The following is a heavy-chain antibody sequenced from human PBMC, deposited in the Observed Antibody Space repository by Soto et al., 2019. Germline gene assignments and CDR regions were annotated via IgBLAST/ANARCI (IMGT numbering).Heavy chain of an antibody. CDR1: GGSISSYY. J-gene: IGHJ6*03. V-gene: IGHV4-59*08. CDR2: IYYSGST. CDR3: ARHSGDGYYYYYYMDV. Sequence: SETLSLTCTVSGGSISSYYWSWIRQPPGKGLEWIGYIYYSGSTNYNPSLKSRVTISVDTSKNQFSLKLSSVTAADTAVYYCARHSGDGYYYYYYMDVWGKGTTVTVSS.